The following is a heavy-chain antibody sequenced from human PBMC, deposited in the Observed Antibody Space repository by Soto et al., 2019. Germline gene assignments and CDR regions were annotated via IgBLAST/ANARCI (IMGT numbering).Heavy chain of an antibody. D-gene: IGHD1-26*01. CDR3: ARRTYFRHYLGALDI. CDR2: IYYSGST. CDR1: GGSISSSSYY. V-gene: IGHV4-39*01. Sequence: SETLSLTCTVSGGSISSSSYYWGWIRQPPGKGLEWSGRIYYSGSTYYNQSLKSRVSISVDTSKNQYSLKLSSVTAADTAVYYCARRTYFRHYLGALDIRGQGTMVTGS. J-gene: IGHJ3*02.